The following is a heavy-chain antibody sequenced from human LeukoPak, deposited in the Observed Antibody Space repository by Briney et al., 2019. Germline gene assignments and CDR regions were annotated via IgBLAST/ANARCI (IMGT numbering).Heavy chain of an antibody. CDR1: GGSISSYY. Sequence: SETLSPTCTVSGGSISSYYWNWIRQPPGKGMEWIGSIYNTGTAHHIPPLNSRVTISVDTSKNQFSLKLRSVTAADTGVYYCARYISSGWYSCCYPCGQGALVTVSS. J-gene: IGHJ5*02. D-gene: IGHD6-19*01. CDR3: ARYISSGWYSCCYP. CDR2: IYNTGTA. V-gene: IGHV4-59*01.